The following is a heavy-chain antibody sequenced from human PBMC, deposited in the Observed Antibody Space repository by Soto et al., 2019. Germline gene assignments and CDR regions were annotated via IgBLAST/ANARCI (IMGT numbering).Heavy chain of an antibody. CDR1: GFTFSSYA. V-gene: IGHV3-30-3*01. CDR3: ASPRLSSAGTTRIDY. CDR2: ISCDGSNK. D-gene: IGHD6-19*01. Sequence: QVQLVESGGGVVQPGRSLRLSCAASGFTFSSYAMHWVRQAPGKGLEWVAVISCDGSNKYYADSVKGRFTISRDNSKNKLYLQMDSLRAEDTAVYYCASPRLSSAGTTRIDYWGQGTLVTVSS. J-gene: IGHJ4*02.